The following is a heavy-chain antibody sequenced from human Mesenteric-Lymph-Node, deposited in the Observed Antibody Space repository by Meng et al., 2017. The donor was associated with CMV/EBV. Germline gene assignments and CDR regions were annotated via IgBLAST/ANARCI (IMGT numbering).Heavy chain of an antibody. CDR2: IGTAGDT. V-gene: IGHV3-13*01. D-gene: IGHD3-3*01. CDR1: GFTFSSYD. CDR3: AGLRFWSGQEY. J-gene: IGHJ4*02. Sequence: GESLKISCAASGFTFSSYDMHWVCQATGKGLEWVSAIGTAGDTYYPGSVKGRFTISRENAKNSLYLQMNSLRAGDTAVYYCAGLRFWSGQEYWGQGTLVTVSS.